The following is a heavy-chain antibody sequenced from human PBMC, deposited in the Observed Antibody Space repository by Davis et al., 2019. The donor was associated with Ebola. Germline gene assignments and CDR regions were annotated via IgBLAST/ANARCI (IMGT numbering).Heavy chain of an antibody. CDR2: ISYDGSNK. Sequence: GESLKISCAASGFTFSSYAMHWVRPAPGKGLEWVAVISYDGSNKYYADSVKGRFTISRDNSKNTLYLQMNSLRAEDTAVYYCARGRGRFGELIKNWFDPWGQGTLVTVSS. CDR1: GFTFSSYA. V-gene: IGHV3-30*04. J-gene: IGHJ5*02. CDR3: ARGRGRFGELIKNWFDP. D-gene: IGHD3-10*01.